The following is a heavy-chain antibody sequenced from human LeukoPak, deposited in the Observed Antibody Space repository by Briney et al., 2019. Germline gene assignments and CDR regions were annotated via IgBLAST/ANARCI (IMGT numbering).Heavy chain of an antibody. CDR1: GYTFTSYG. Sequence: ASVKVSCKASGYTFTSYGISWVRQAPGQWLEWMGWISAYNGNTNYAQKLQGRVTMTTDTSTSTAYMELRSLRSDDTAVYYCARGSPTIVGATTSDYWGQGTLVTVSS. CDR2: ISAYNGNT. CDR3: ARGSPTIVGATTSDY. J-gene: IGHJ4*02. V-gene: IGHV1-18*01. D-gene: IGHD1-26*01.